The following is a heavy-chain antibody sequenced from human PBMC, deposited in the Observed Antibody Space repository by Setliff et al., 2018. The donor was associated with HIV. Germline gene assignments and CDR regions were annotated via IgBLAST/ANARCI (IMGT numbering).Heavy chain of an antibody. J-gene: IGHJ3*02. CDR1: GDTFTTYD. V-gene: IGHV1-8*02. Sequence: EASVKVSCKASGDTFTTYDINWVRQATGQGPEWIGWMNTNSGNTGYAQKLQVRVTMTRNTAISTAYMELSSLRSEDTAVYYCARVRTLDTPVDAFDIWGQGTMVTVSS. CDR3: ARVRTLDTPVDAFDI. CDR2: MNTNSGNT. D-gene: IGHD2-15*01.